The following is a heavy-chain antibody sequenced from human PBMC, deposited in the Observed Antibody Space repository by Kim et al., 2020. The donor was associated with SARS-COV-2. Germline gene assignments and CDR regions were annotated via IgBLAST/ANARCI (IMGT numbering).Heavy chain of an antibody. V-gene: IGHV4-34*01. CDR1: GGSFSGYY. J-gene: IGHJ4*02. CDR2: INHSGST. D-gene: IGHD2-15*01. Sequence: SETLSLTCAVYGGSFSGYYWSWIRQPPGKGLEWIGEINHSGSTNYNPSLKSRVTISVDTSKNQFSLKLSSVTAADTAVYYCAREKVAFREVESGVDYWGQGTLVTVSS. CDR3: AREKVAFREVESGVDY.